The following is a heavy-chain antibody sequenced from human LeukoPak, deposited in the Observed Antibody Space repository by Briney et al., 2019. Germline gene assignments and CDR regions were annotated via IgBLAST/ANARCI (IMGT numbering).Heavy chain of an antibody. J-gene: IGHJ4*02. Sequence: GGSLRLSCEASEFTFSNYWMSWVRQAPGKGLEWVANVKQDGSEKYYVDSVKGRFTISRDNAKNSLSLQMNSLRAEDTAVYYCAVLDSAVITTTYWGQGTLVTVSS. CDR1: EFTFSNYW. V-gene: IGHV3-7*01. D-gene: IGHD5-18*01. CDR3: AVLDSAVITTTY. CDR2: VKQDGSEK.